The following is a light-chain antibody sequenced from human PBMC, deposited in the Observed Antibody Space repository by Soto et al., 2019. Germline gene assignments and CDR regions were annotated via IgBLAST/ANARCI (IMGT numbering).Light chain of an antibody. CDR1: SSDVGFYNY. CDR3: SSYTTRSTRV. CDR2: EVS. Sequence: QSVLTQPASVSGSPGQSIAISCTGSSSDVGFYNYVSWYQQHPGEVPKLIIFEVSNRPSGVSNRFSGSTSGNTASLTISGLQAEDEAAYYCSSYTTRSTRVFGTGTKLTVL. V-gene: IGLV2-14*01. J-gene: IGLJ1*01.